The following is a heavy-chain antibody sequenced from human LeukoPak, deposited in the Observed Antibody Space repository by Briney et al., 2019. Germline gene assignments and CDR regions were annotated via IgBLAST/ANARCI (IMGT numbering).Heavy chain of an antibody. J-gene: IGHJ5*02. CDR2: TYYRSKWYN. CDR3: ARDRVELFQTSNWFDP. D-gene: IGHD3-10*01. V-gene: IGHV6-1*01. CDR1: GDSVSSNSAA. Sequence: SQTLSLTCAISGDSVSSNSAAWNWIRQSPSRGLEWLGRTYYRSKWYNDYAVSVKSRITINPDTSKNQFSLQLNSVTPEDTAVYYCARDRVELFQTSNWFDPWGQGTLVTASS.